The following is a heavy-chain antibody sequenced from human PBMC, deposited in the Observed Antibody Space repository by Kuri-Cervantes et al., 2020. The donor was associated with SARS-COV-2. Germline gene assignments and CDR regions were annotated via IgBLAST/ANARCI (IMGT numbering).Heavy chain of an antibody. Sequence: GSLKISCAASGFTFSSYDMHWVRQATGKGLEWVSAIGTAGDTYYPGSVKGRFTISRENAKNSLYLQMNSLRAGDTAVYYCARDRGVDYCSSTSCPSGPFGPFDPWGQGTLVTVSS. V-gene: IGHV3-13*04. CDR1: GFTFSSYD. CDR3: ARDRGVDYCSSTSCPSGPFGPFDP. J-gene: IGHJ5*02. CDR2: IGTAGDT. D-gene: IGHD2-2*01.